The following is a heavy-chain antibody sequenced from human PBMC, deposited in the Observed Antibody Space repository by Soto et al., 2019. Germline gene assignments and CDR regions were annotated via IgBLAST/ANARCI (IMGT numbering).Heavy chain of an antibody. D-gene: IGHD4-17*01. CDR3: ARAYCDYDFDY. CDR1: GGTFSSYT. V-gene: IGHV1-69*02. J-gene: IGHJ4*02. CDR2: IIPILGIA. Sequence: SVKVSCKASGGTFSSYTISWVRQAPGQGLEWMGRIIPILGIANYAQKFQGRVTITADKSTSTAYMELSSLRSEDTAVYYCARAYCDYDFDYWGQGTLVTVSS.